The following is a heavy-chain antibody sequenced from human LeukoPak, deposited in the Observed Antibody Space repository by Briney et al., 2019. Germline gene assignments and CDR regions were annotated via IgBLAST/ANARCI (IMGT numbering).Heavy chain of an antibody. CDR1: DYSITSDYY. D-gene: IGHD1-26*01. CDR2: IYHSGNT. Sequence: PSETLSLTCAVSDYSITSDYYWAWIRQPPGKGLEWIGCIYHSGNTCYNPSLKSRITISVDTSKNQFSLKASSVTAADTAVYYSASSKSGYIDYWGQGTLVTVSS. V-gene: IGHV4-38-2*01. CDR3: ASSKSGYIDY. J-gene: IGHJ4*02.